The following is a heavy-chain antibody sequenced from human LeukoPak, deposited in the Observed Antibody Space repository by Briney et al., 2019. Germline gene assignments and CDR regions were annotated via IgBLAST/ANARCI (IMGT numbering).Heavy chain of an antibody. D-gene: IGHD5-24*01. CDR3: VREGDDFNFDY. CDR2: VIRDGSFT. Sequence: GGSLRLSCAASGFTFRSYWMHWVRQAPGKGLEWVSRVIRDGSFTNYADSVKGRFTISRDNAKNTLYLQMSSLRAEDTAVYFCVREGDDFNFDYWGQGSLVTVSS. J-gene: IGHJ4*02. CDR1: GFTFRSYW. V-gene: IGHV3-74*01.